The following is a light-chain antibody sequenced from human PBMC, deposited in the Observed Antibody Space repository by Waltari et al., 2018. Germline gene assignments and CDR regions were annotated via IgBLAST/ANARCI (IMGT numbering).Light chain of an antibody. CDR3: QQRSNWPLT. V-gene: IGKV3-11*01. CDR2: DAS. Sequence: EIVLTQSPATLSLSPGERATLSCRVSQSVSSYLAWYQQKPGQAPRLLIYDASNRATGIPARFSGSGSGTDFTLTISSLGPEDFAVYYCQQRSNWPLTFGGGTKVEIK. J-gene: IGKJ4*01. CDR1: QSVSSY.